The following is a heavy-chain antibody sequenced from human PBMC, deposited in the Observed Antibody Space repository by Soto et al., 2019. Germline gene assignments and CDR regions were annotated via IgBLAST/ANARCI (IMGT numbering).Heavy chain of an antibody. CDR2: ISGYNGNT. J-gene: IGHJ6*03. CDR3: ARDFGTGACYYYAYMDV. Sequence: ASVKVSCKSSGYTFTSYGIRWVRRAPGQGLEWMGWISGYNGNTIYAQKLQGRVTMTTDTSTSTAYMELRSLRTDDTAVYACARDFGTGACYYYAYMDVWGKWTTVTVSS. V-gene: IGHV1-18*01. CDR1: GYTFTSYG. D-gene: IGHD7-27*01.